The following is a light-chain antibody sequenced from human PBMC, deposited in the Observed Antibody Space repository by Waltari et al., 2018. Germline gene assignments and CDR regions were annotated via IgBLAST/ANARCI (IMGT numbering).Light chain of an antibody. J-gene: IGLJ1*01. CDR1: GSNTGSKP. Sequence: QSVVTQPPSASGTPGQRVTISCSGIGSNTGSKPVNWYQQFPGTTPKLLIHNTKQRPSGVPDRFSGSKSGTSASLAISGLQSEDEADYYCVTWDVTLSGYVFGTGTKVTVL. V-gene: IGLV1-44*01. CDR3: VTWDVTLSGYV. CDR2: NTK.